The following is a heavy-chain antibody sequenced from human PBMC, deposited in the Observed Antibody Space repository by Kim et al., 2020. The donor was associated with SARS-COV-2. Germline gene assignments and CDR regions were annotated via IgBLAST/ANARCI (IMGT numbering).Heavy chain of an antibody. J-gene: IGHJ4*01. CDR3: AKSGYSYGDGIFNFDY. V-gene: IGHV3-30*18. CDR2: ISYDGSNK. D-gene: IGHD5-18*01. CDR1: GFTFSSYG. Sequence: GGSLRLSCAASGFTFSSYGMHWVRQAPGKGLEWVAVISYDGSNKYYADSVKGRFTISRDNSKNTLYLQMNSLRAEDTAVYYCAKSGYSYGDGIFNFDYWG.